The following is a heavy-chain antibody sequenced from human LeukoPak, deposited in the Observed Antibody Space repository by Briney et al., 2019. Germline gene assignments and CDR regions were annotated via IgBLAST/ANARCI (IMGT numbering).Heavy chain of an antibody. CDR1: GGXIXSSSYY. CDR3: ATPDLRNCSGGSCYYFDY. V-gene: IGHV4-39*01. CDR2: IFHSGST. D-gene: IGHD2-15*01. J-gene: IGHJ4*02. Sequence: GGXIXSSSYYWGWIRQPPGKGLEWIGSIFHSGSTYHNPSRKSRFTISVDTAKNEFSLKLRSVTAADTAVYYCATPDLRNCSGGSCYYFDYWGQGTLVTVSS.